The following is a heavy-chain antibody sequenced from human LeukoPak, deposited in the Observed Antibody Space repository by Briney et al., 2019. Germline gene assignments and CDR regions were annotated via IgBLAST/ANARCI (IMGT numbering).Heavy chain of an antibody. Sequence: SETLSLTCTVSGGSISSYYWSWIRRPAGKGLEWIGRIYTSGSTNYNPSLKSRVTMSVDTSKNQFSLKLSSVTAADTAVYYCARVRWFGELYRYYYYMDVWGKGTTVTISS. CDR3: ARVRWFGELYRYYYYMDV. D-gene: IGHD3-10*01. J-gene: IGHJ6*03. V-gene: IGHV4-4*07. CDR1: GGSISSYY. CDR2: IYTSGST.